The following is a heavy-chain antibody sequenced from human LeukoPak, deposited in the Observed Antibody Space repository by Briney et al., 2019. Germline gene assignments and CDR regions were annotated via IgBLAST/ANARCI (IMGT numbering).Heavy chain of an antibody. CDR1: GGSISSGSYY. D-gene: IGHD6-19*01. V-gene: IGHV4-61*02. J-gene: IGHJ3*02. CDR2: IYTSGST. Sequence: SQTLSLTCTVSGGSISSGSYYWSWIRQPAGKGLEWIGRIYTSGSTNYNPSLKSRVTISVDTSKNQFSLKLSSVTAADTAVYYCARLEQWLVHAFDIWGQGTMVTVSS. CDR3: ARLEQWLVHAFDI.